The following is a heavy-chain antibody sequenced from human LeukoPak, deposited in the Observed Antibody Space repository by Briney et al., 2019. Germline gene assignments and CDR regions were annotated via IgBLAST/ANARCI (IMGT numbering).Heavy chain of an antibody. CDR2: IFDSGST. J-gene: IGHJ4*02. CDR1: GGPLSTNY. Sequence: PSETLSLTCTVSGGPLSTNYWNWIRQPPGKGLEWIGSIFDSGSTKYNPSLKSRVTMSVDTFKNQFSLMLSSVSAADTAVYYCAASARLVLQESVYWGQGTLVTVSS. CDR3: AASARLVLQESVY. D-gene: IGHD6-19*01. V-gene: IGHV4-59*08.